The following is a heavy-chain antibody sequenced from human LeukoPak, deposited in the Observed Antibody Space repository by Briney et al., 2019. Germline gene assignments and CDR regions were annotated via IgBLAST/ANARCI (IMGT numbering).Heavy chain of an antibody. D-gene: IGHD6-19*01. Sequence: ASVKVSCKASGYTFTSYYMHWVRQAPGQGLEWMGIINLSGGSTSYAQKFQGRVNMTRDTSTSTVYMELSSLRSEDTAVYYCARDDVDGTLWFDPWGQGTLVTVSS. J-gene: IGHJ5*02. CDR3: ARDDVDGTLWFDP. CDR1: GYTFTSYY. CDR2: INLSGGST. V-gene: IGHV1-46*01.